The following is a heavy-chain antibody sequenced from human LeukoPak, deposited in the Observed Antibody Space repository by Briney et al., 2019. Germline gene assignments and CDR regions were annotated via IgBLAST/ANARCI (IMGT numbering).Heavy chain of an antibody. V-gene: IGHV3-23*01. J-gene: IGHJ3*01. Sequence: GGSLRLSCAASGFTFSNYAMSWVRQAPGKGLEWVSVISGSGAYTYYTDSVKGRFTISRDTSKNTVYLQMNSLRAEDTAVYFCTKDTIFDLWGQGTMVTVSS. D-gene: IGHD3-3*01. CDR1: GFTFSNYA. CDR3: TKDTIFDL. CDR2: ISGSGAYT.